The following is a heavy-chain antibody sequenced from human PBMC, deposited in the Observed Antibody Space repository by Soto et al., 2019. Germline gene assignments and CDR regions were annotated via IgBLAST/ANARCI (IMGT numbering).Heavy chain of an antibody. V-gene: IGHV1-8*01. CDR2: MEPSTGRT. CDR3: ARGVSAGVDY. D-gene: IGHD1-26*01. Sequence: QVQLVQSGSEVREPGASVKVSCKASGYSFTSLDINWVRQTAGQGLEWMGWMEPSTGRTGYAQKFQGRVTMTMDTSINTAYMELTTLTSDDTVFYYCARGVSAGVDYWGQGTLVIVSS. CDR1: GYSFTSLD. J-gene: IGHJ4*02.